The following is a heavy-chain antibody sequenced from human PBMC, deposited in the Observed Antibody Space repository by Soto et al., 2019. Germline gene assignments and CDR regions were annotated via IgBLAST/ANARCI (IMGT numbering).Heavy chain of an antibody. J-gene: IGHJ4*02. D-gene: IGHD6-6*01. CDR1: GGSISSGGYY. CDR3: ARGHYSSSPPGLDY. V-gene: IGHV4-31*03. Sequence: PSETLSLTCTVSGGSISSGGYYWSWIRQPPGKGLEWIGYIYNSGSTYYTPSLKSRVTISVDTSKNQFSLQLTSVTAADTAVYYCARGHYSSSPPGLDYWGQGTLVTVSS. CDR2: IYNSGST.